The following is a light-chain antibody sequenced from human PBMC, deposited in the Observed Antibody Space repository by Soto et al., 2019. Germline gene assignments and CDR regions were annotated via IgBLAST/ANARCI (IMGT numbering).Light chain of an antibody. CDR1: QNVSTW. J-gene: IGKJ3*01. V-gene: IGKV1-12*01. CDR2: GAS. CDR3: QQGSRFPFT. Sequence: DIQITQSPSSVSASVGDRVTVTCRASQNVSTWLTWYQQTPGKAPNLLIYGASTLQRGVPSRFSGSGSGTEFTLTVRRLQPEDFAIYFCQQGSRFPFTFGPGTRVDFK.